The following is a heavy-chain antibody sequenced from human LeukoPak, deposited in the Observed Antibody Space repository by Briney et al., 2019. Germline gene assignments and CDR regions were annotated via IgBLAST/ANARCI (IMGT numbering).Heavy chain of an antibody. CDR2: ISYDGSNK. V-gene: IGHV3-30-3*01. J-gene: IGHJ4*02. D-gene: IGHD3-10*01. Sequence: GRSLRLSCAASGFTFSSYAMHWVRQAPGKGLEWVAVISYDGSNKYYADSVKGRFTISRDNSKNTLYLQMNSLRAEDTAVYYCARVGPSVLLWFGAYDYWGQGTLVTVSS. CDR3: ARVGPSVLLWFGAYDY. CDR1: GFTFSSYA.